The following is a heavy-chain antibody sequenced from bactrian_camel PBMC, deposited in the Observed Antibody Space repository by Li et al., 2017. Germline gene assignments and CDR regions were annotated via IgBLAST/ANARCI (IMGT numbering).Heavy chain of an antibody. CDR2: INSNGAIT. J-gene: IGHJ4*01. Sequence: VQLVESGGGLVQPGGSLRLSCAASGFTFSNYAMTWVRQAPGKGLEWVSSINSNGAITYLADSVKGRFAISRDNAKNTVYLQMNSLKPEDTADYYCVRDRRWGGNWYWDYWGQGTQVTVS. D-gene: IGHD6*01. V-gene: IGHV3S35*01. CDR3: VRDRRWGGNWYWDY. CDR1: GFTFSNYA.